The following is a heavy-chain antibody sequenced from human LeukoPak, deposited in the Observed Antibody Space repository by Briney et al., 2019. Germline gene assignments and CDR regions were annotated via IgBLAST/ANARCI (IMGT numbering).Heavy chain of an antibody. Sequence: PGRSLRLSCAASGFTFDDYAMHWVRQAPGKGLEWVSGISGSGGSTYYADSVKGRFTISRDNSKNTLYLQMNSLRAEDTAVYYCASSGWYVWGQGTLVTVSS. CDR2: ISGSGGST. CDR3: ASSGWYV. J-gene: IGHJ4*02. CDR1: GFTFDDYA. V-gene: IGHV3-23*01. D-gene: IGHD6-19*01.